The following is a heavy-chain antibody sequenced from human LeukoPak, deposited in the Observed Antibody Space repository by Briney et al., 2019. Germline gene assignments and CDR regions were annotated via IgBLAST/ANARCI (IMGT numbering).Heavy chain of an antibody. D-gene: IGHD4-11*01. Sequence: ASVKVSCKASGCTFTGYYMHWVRQAPGQGLEWMGWINPNSGGTNYAQKFQGWVTMTRDTSISTAYMELSRLRSDDTAVYYCARDPTTGYYGMDVWGQGTTVTVSS. J-gene: IGHJ6*02. CDR1: GCTFTGYY. CDR3: ARDPTTGYYGMDV. CDR2: INPNSGGT. V-gene: IGHV1-2*04.